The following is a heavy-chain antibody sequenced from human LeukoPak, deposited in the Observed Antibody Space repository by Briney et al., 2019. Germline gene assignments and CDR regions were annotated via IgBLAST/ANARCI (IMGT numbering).Heavy chain of an antibody. Sequence: ASVKVSCKASGYTFTSYDINWVRQATGQGLEWMGWMNPNSGNTGYAQKFQGRVTMTRNTSISTAYVELSSLRSEDTAVYYCARRLWFGESHSFDPWGQGTLVTVSS. D-gene: IGHD3-10*01. V-gene: IGHV1-8*01. CDR1: GYTFTSYD. CDR2: MNPNSGNT. CDR3: ARRLWFGESHSFDP. J-gene: IGHJ5*02.